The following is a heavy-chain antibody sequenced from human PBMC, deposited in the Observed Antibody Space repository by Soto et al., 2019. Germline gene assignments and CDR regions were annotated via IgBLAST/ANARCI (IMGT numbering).Heavy chain of an antibody. D-gene: IGHD6-19*01. J-gene: IGHJ4*02. CDR2: IYPGDSDT. CDR3: AKGSGPSGSYGYFDS. Sequence: PGESLKISCKGSGYSFTSYWIGWVRQMPGKGLEWMGIIYPGDSDTRYSPSFQGQVTISADKSISTAYLQWSSLKASDTAMYYCAKGSGPSGSYGYFDSWGQGTLVTVSS. V-gene: IGHV5-51*01. CDR1: GYSFTSYW.